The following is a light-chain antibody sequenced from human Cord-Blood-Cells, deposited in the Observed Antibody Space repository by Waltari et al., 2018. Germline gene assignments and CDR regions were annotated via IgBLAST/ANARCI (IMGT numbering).Light chain of an antibody. CDR3: CSYAGSSTWV. J-gene: IGLJ3*02. V-gene: IGLV2-23*01. CDR1: SSDVGRYNL. CDR2: EGS. Sequence: QSALTQPASVSGSPGQSITISCTGTSSDVGRYNLVPWYQQHPGKAPKLMIYEGSKRPSGVSNRFSGSKSGNTASLTISGLHAEDEADYYCCSYAGSSTWVFGGGTKLTVL.